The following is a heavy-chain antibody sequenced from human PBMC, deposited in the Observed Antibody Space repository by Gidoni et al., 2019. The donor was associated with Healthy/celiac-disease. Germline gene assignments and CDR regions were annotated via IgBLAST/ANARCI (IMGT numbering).Heavy chain of an antibody. CDR1: GYTVNSYG. J-gene: IGHJ4*02. D-gene: IGHD6-19*01. Sequence: QVQLVQSGAEVRKPGASVTGSCNASGYTVNSYGVSWVLQAPGQGLECMGWISAYNGNTNYAQKLQGRVTMTTDTSTSTAYMELRSLRSDDTAVYYCARDPSVAGLNYWGQGTLVTVSS. CDR2: ISAYNGNT. CDR3: ARDPSVAGLNY. V-gene: IGHV1-18*01.